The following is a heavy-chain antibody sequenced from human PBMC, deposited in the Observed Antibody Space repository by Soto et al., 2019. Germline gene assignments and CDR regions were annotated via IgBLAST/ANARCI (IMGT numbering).Heavy chain of an antibody. Sequence: VASVKVSCKASGGTFSSYAISWVRQAPGQGLEWMGGIIPIFGTANYAQKFQGRVTITADESTSTAYMELSSLRPEDTAVYYCARDWGLTGTAGPYYYYYGMDVWGQGTTVTVSS. CDR1: GGTFSSYA. V-gene: IGHV1-69*13. CDR3: ARDWGLTGTAGPYYYYYGMDV. CDR2: IIPIFGTA. D-gene: IGHD1-20*01. J-gene: IGHJ6*02.